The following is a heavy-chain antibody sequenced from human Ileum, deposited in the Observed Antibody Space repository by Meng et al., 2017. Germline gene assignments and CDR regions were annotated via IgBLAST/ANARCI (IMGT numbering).Heavy chain of an antibody. D-gene: IGHD2-8*01. V-gene: IGHV4-34*01. CDR2: INHSGST. CDR3: ARVSSMIMVYGGSYFDY. J-gene: IGHJ4*02. Sequence: VPLKQWGAGLLKPSEALSLTCAVYGGSFSGYYWSWIRQPPGKGLEWIGEINHSGSTNYNPSLKSRVTISVDTSKNQFSLKLSSVTAADTAVYYCARVSSMIMVYGGSYFDYWGQGTLVTVSS. CDR1: GGSFSGYY.